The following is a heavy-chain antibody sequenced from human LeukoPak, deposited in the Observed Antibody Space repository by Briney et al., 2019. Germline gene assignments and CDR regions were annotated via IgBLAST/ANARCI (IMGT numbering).Heavy chain of an antibody. V-gene: IGHV3-30*02. D-gene: IGHD6-19*01. Sequence: DSVRGRFTVSRDNSKDTLYLQMNSLRAEDTAVYYCAKDEIGAVACLLDYWGQGILVTVSS. J-gene: IGHJ4*02. CDR3: AKDEIGAVACLLDY.